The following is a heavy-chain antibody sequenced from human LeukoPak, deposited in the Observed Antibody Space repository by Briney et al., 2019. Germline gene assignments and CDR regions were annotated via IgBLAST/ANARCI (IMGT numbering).Heavy chain of an antibody. D-gene: IGHD2-15*01. CDR3: AKYCSGGSCDPNYGDYVGY. J-gene: IGHJ4*02. CDR2: ISGSGGST. Sequence: GGSLRLSCAASGFTFSSYAMSWVRQAPGKGLEWVSAISGSGGSTYYADSVKGRFTISRDNSKNTLYLQMNSLRAEDTAVYYCAKYCSGGSCDPNYGDYVGYWGQGTLVTVSS. V-gene: IGHV3-23*01. CDR1: GFTFSSYA.